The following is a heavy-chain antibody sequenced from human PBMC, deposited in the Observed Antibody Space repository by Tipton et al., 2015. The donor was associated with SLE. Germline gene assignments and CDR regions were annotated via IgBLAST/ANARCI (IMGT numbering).Heavy chain of an antibody. Sequence: TLSLTCTVSSGSISGGDYYWSWIRQPPGKGLEWIGYIYYTGRTNYNPSLKSRVTMLVDTSKNEFSLRLSSVAAADTAVYYCAGQSGVWFGEFDYWGQGALVTVSS. CDR1: SGSISGGDYY. CDR2: IYYTGRT. D-gene: IGHD3-10*01. J-gene: IGHJ4*02. CDR3: AGQSGVWFGEFDY. V-gene: IGHV4-61*08.